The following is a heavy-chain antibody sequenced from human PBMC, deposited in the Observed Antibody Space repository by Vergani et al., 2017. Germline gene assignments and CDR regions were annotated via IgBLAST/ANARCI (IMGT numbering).Heavy chain of an antibody. J-gene: IGHJ4*02. V-gene: IGHV3-30*02. Sequence: QVQLVESGGGVVQPGGSLRLSCAASGFTFSSYGMHWVRQAPGKGLEWVSFIRYDGSNKYYADSVKGRFTISRDNSKNTLYLQMNSLRAEDTAVYYCAKSGERSYWSCGNDYWGQGTLVTVSA. D-gene: IGHD1-26*01. CDR1: GFTFSSYG. CDR2: IRYDGSNK. CDR3: AKSGERSYWSCGNDY.